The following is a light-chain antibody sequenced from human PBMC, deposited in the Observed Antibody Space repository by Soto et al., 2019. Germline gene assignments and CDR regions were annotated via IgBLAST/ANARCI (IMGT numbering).Light chain of an antibody. CDR2: AAS. V-gene: IGKV1-39*01. J-gene: IGKJ2*03. CDR3: QQRYTAPYS. Sequence: DIQMNPSPFSLSACAGDRVTITSPASQSIGTFLDWYQQKPGKAPKVLIFAASHLQRSVPSHISGTGSGTDFTLTISSLQPEYFAAYSCQQRYTAPYSFGEGTKLEI. CDR1: QSIGTF.